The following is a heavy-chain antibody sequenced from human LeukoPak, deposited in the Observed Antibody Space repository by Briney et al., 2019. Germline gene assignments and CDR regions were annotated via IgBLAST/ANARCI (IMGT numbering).Heavy chain of an antibody. CDR3: AKSSGFGGLFDS. Sequence: GGSLRLSCTASGFTFTDYIMHWVRQAPGKGLEWVALMSKDGIKTNYADSVKGRFTISRDISKNTLYLQMNSLRAEDTALYFCAKSSGFGGLFDSWGQGTRVTVSS. D-gene: IGHD3-10*01. J-gene: IGHJ4*02. V-gene: IGHV3-30*18. CDR2: MSKDGIKT. CDR1: GFTFTDYI.